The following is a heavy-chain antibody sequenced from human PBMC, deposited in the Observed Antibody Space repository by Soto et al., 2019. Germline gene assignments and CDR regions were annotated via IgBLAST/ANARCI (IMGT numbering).Heavy chain of an antibody. D-gene: IGHD3-22*01. CDR1: GGSISSGDYY. J-gene: IGHJ5*02. V-gene: IGHV4-31*03. CDR2: IYFSGTT. Sequence: QVQLQESGPGLVKPSQTLSLTCTVSGGSISSGDYYWSWIRQHPGKGLEWIGTIYFSGTTYYNPSLKSRVTISVDTSKNQFSLSLSSLTAADTAVYYCARRDRSGFSYWLDTWGQGTLVTVSS. CDR3: ARRDRSGFSYWLDT.